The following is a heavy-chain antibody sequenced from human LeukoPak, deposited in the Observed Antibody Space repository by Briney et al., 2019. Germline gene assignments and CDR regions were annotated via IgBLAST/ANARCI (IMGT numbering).Heavy chain of an antibody. D-gene: IGHD3-22*01. V-gene: IGHV4-59*12. CDR1: GGSIGSYY. CDR2: IYYSGST. Sequence: SETLSLTCTVSGGSIGSYYWSWIRQPPGKGLEWIGYIYYSGSTNYNPSLKSRVTISVATSKNQFSLKLSSVTAADTAVYYCARDLSGYSLRYFDYWGQGTLVTVSS. CDR3: ARDLSGYSLRYFDY. J-gene: IGHJ4*02.